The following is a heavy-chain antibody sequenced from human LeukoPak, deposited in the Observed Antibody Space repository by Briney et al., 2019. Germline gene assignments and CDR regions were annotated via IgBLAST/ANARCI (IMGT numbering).Heavy chain of an antibody. CDR3: AKDQRYWAV. CDR2: ISTSGAGT. D-gene: IGHD3-9*01. V-gene: IGHV3-23*01. CDR1: GFTFNNYA. Sequence: GGSLRLSCAASGFTFNNYAITWVRQAPGKGLEWVSGISTSGAGTYYADSVKGRFTISRDNSKNTVFLQMNSVRAEDTAVYFCAKDQRYWAVWGQGTTVAVSS. J-gene: IGHJ6*02.